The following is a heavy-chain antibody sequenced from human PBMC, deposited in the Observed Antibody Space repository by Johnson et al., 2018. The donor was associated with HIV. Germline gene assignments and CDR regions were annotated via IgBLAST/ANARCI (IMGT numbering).Heavy chain of an antibody. V-gene: IGHV3-30*04. D-gene: IGHD6-19*01. Sequence: HVQLVESGGGVVQPGRSLRLSCAASGFTFSSYAMHWVRQAPGKGLEWVAVISYDGSNKYYEDSVKGRFTISRDNSKNTLYLQMNSLRAEDTAVYYCARFDSGWQWQGLDIWGQGTMVTVSS. J-gene: IGHJ3*02. CDR3: ARFDSGWQWQGLDI. CDR2: ISYDGSNK. CDR1: GFTFSSYA.